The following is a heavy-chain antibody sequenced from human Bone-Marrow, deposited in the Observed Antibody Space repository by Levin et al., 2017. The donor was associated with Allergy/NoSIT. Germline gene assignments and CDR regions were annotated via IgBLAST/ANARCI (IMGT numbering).Heavy chain of an antibody. CDR2: IYWDDDK. D-gene: IGHD1-26*01. CDR3: AARLRSYNHY. Sequence: SGPTLVKPTQTLTLTCTFSGFSLSTTGVGVGWIRQPPGEALEWLTLIYWDDDKLYSPSLKSRLTLTKDASKNQMVHTMTNMNRVDTATDCYAARLRSYNHYWGQGTLVTVSS. J-gene: IGHJ4*02. CDR1: GFSLSTTGVG. V-gene: IGHV2-5*02.